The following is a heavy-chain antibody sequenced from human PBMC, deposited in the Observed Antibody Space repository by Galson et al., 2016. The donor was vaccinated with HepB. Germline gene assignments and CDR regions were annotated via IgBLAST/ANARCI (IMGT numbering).Heavy chain of an antibody. V-gene: IGHV6-1*01. CDR2: TYYKSNWHY. D-gene: IGHD1-26*01. CDR3: TRSSPFNTGTFDF. CDR1: GDSVSSNSAN. Sequence: CAISGDSVSSNSANWHWIRQSPSRGLEWLGRTYYKSNWHYDYAVSVKSRITIHPDTSKNQFSLQLNSVTPEDTAVYYCTRSSPFNTGTFDFWGQGTLVTVSS. J-gene: IGHJ4*02.